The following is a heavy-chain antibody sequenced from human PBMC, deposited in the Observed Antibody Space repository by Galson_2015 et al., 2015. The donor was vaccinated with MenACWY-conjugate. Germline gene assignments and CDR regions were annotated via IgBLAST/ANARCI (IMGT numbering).Heavy chain of an antibody. D-gene: IGHD2-15*01. CDR1: GYSIGNAYF. Sequence: ETLSLTCTVSGYSIGNAYFWGWIRQSPGKGLEWIGSGFQSGTTYYTPSLKSRITISIDTSKNQFSLKLSSVTAADTAVYYCVRSEVVVVTGSISPYYFDYWGRGTMVTVSS. J-gene: IGHJ4*03. CDR3: VRSEVVVVTGSISPYYFDY. V-gene: IGHV4-38-2*02. CDR2: GFQSGTT.